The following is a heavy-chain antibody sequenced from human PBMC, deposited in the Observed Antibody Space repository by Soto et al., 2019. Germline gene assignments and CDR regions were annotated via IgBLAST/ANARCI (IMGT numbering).Heavy chain of an antibody. Sequence: LRLSCAASGFTFSSYWMHWVRQAPGKGLVWVSRIKTDGSTTYYADSVKGRFTISRDNAKNTLYLQMTRLTSDDTAIYYCARGDSTDCSNGVCSFFYNHDMDVWGQGTTVTVSS. CDR2: IKTDGSTT. V-gene: IGHV3-74*01. CDR3: ARGDSTDCSNGVCSFFYNHDMDV. CDR1: GFTFSSYW. J-gene: IGHJ6*02. D-gene: IGHD2-8*01.